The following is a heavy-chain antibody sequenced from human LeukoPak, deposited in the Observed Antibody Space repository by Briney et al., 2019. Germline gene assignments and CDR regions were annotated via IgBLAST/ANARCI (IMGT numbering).Heavy chain of an antibody. CDR3: ARGSSGWYRAYFDY. J-gene: IGHJ4*02. CDR2: IITIFGTA. V-gene: IGHV1-69*06. CDR1: GGTFISYA. D-gene: IGHD6-19*01. Sequence: GSSVTVSFTASGGTFISYAISWVRQPPAQGLAWMGGIITIFGTANYAQKFQGRVTITADKPTSTAYMEPSSLRSDDTAVYYCARGSSGWYRAYFDYWGQGTLVTVSS.